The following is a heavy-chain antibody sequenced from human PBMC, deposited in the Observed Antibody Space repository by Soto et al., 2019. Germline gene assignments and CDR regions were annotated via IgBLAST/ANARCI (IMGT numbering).Heavy chain of an antibody. CDR2: ISGSGGST. CDR3: AKDITTPYSSSWYDAFDI. CDR1: GFTFSSYA. V-gene: IGHV3-23*01. D-gene: IGHD6-13*01. J-gene: IGHJ3*02. Sequence: EVQLLESGGGLVQPGGSLRLSCAASGFTFSSYAMSWVRQAPGKGLEWVSAISGSGGSTYYADSVKGRFTISRDNSKNTVYLQMNSLRAEDTAVYYCAKDITTPYSSSWYDAFDIWGQGTMVTVSS.